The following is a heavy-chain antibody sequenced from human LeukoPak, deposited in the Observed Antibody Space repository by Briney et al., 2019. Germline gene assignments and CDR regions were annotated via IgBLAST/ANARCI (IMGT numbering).Heavy chain of an antibody. J-gene: IGHJ6*03. V-gene: IGHV3-23*01. CDR2: ISGSGGST. D-gene: IGHD6-13*01. CDR3: AKHSSSYYYYYYYYIDV. Sequence: GGSLRLSCAASGFTFRSYAMSWVRQAPGKGLEWVSAISGSGGSTYYADSVEGRFTISRDNSKNTLSLQKNSLRAEDTAVYYCAKHSSSYYYYYYYYIDVWGKGTTVTVSS. CDR1: GFTFRSYA.